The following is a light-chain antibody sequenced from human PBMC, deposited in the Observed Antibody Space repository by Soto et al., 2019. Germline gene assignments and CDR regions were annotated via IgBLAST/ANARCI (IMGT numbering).Light chain of an antibody. CDR1: SSDVGGYKY. V-gene: IGLV2-11*01. CDR3: CSFAGSYTWV. Sequence: QSVLTQPRSVSRSPGQSVIISCTGTSSDVGGYKYVSWYQHHPGKAPKLMIYDVSKRPSGVPDRFSGSKSGNTASLTISGLQADDEADYYCCSFAGSYTWVFGGGTQLTV. CDR2: DVS. J-gene: IGLJ3*02.